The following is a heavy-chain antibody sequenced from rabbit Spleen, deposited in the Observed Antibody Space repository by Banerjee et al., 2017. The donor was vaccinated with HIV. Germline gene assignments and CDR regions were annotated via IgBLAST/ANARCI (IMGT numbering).Heavy chain of an antibody. J-gene: IGHJ3*01. Sequence: QQQLVESGGGLVKPGASLTLTCKASGFSFSDRDVMCWVRQAPGKGLEWIACINTYTVKSVYASWATGRFTFSRTSSTTVTLQMTSLTAADTAAYFCARGSAAMTMVITGYYLSLWGQGTLVTVS. D-gene: IGHD2-1*01. V-gene: IGHV1S45*01. CDR3: ARGSAAMTMVITGYYLSL. CDR1: GFSFSDRDV. CDR2: INTYTVKS.